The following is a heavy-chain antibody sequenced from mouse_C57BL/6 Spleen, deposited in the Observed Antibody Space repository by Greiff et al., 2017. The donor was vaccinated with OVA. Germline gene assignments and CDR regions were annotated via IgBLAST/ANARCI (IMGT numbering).Heavy chain of an antibody. J-gene: IGHJ2*01. V-gene: IGHV1-82*01. CDR2: IYPGDGDT. Sequence: QVQLQQSGPELVKPGASVKISCKASGYAFSSSWMNWVKQRPGKGLEWIGRIYPGDGDTNYNGKFKGKATLTADKSSSTAYMQLSSLTSEDSAVYFCARGGSGYDDYWGQGTTLTVSS. CDR1: GYAFSSSW. D-gene: IGHD3-2*02. CDR3: ARGGSGYDDY.